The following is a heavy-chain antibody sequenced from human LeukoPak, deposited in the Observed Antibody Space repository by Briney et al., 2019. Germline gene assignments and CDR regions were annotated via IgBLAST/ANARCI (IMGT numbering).Heavy chain of an antibody. V-gene: IGHV3-74*01. Sequence: GGSLRLSCAASGFTFTNYWMHGVRQAPGKGLVWVSRIHSDGSSTNYAGSVTGRLTISRDNATTTLYLQMNSLRAEDTAVYYCARDDAAAGIIFDSWGQGTLVTVSS. CDR1: GFTFTNYW. J-gene: IGHJ4*02. CDR3: ARDDAAAGIIFDS. D-gene: IGHD6-13*01. CDR2: IHSDGSST.